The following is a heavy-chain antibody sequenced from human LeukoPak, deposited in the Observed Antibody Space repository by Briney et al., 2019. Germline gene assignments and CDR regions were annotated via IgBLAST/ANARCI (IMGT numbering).Heavy chain of an antibody. Sequence: SETLSLTCTVSGGSISSYYWSWLRQPPGKGLEWLGYIYYSGSTNYNPSLKSRVTISVDTPKSQFSLKLSSVTAADTAVYYCARDGQGPPGEYYFDYWGQRTLVTVPT. J-gene: IGHJ4*02. CDR3: ARDGQGPPGEYYFDY. D-gene: IGHD3-16*01. CDR1: GGSISSYY. CDR2: IYYSGST. V-gene: IGHV4-59*01.